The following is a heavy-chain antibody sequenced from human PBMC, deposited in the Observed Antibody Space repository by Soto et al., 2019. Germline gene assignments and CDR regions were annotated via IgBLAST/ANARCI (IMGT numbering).Heavy chain of an antibody. V-gene: IGHV5-51*01. CDR2: IYPGDSDT. CDR3: ARGEVGATVTTFFDY. J-gene: IGHJ4*02. Sequence: GESLKISCKGSGYSFTSYWIGWVRQMPGKGLEWMGIIYPGDSDTRYSPSFQGQVTISADKSISTAYLQWSSLKASDTAMYYCARGEVGATVTTFFDYWGQGTLVTVSS. D-gene: IGHD1-26*01. CDR1: GYSFTSYW.